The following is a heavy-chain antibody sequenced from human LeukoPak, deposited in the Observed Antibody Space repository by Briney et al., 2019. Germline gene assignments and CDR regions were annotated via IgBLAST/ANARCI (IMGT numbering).Heavy chain of an antibody. CDR1: GGSISSSSYY. CDR3: ARLLLGGSHRWFDP. Sequence: SETLSLTCTVSGGSISSSSYYWGWIRQPPGMGLVWIGSIYYSGSTYYNPSLKSRVTISVDTSKNQFSLKLSSVTAADTAVYYCARLLLGGSHRWFDPWGQGTLVTVSS. V-gene: IGHV4-39*01. D-gene: IGHD1-26*01. J-gene: IGHJ5*02. CDR2: IYYSGST.